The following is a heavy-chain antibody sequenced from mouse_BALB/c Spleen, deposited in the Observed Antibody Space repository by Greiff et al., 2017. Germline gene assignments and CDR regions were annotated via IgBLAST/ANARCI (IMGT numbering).Heavy chain of an antibody. J-gene: IGHJ2*01. D-gene: IGHD1-1*01. CDR2: INSDGGST. CDR3: ARQADYYGSSYVGGYYFDY. CDR1: EYEFPSHD. V-gene: IGHV5-2*01. Sequence: EVQVVESGGGLVQPGESLKLSCESNEYEFPSHDMSWVRKTPEKRLELVAAINSDGGSTYYPATMARRSIISRANTKKALYLQMSSLRSEDTALYDCARQADYYGSSYVGGYYFDYWGQGTTLTVSS.